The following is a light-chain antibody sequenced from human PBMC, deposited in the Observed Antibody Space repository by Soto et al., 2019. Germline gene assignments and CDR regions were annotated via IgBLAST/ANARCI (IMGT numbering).Light chain of an antibody. V-gene: IGKV3-11*01. Sequence: EIVLTQSPATLSLSPGERATLSCRASQSVSNYLAWYQQKPGQAPRLLIYEASNRASGIPARFSCSGSGTDFTLTISSLEPEDFAVYYCQQRSYWLSFGGGTKVEIK. CDR1: QSVSNY. J-gene: IGKJ4*01. CDR3: QQRSYWLS. CDR2: EAS.